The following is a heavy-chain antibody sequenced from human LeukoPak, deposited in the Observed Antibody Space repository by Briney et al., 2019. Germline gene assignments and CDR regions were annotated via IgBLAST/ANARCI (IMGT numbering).Heavy chain of an antibody. CDR2: IYHSGST. CDR3: ASRYSSGWYRRPPIDY. V-gene: IGHV4-4*02. Sequence: SETLSLTCAVSGGSISSSNWWSWVRQPPGQGLEWIGEIYHSGSTNYNPSLKSRVTISVDKSKNQFSLKLSSVTAADTAVYYCASRYSSGWYRRPPIDYWGQGTLVTVSS. J-gene: IGHJ4*02. CDR1: GGSISSSNW. D-gene: IGHD6-19*01.